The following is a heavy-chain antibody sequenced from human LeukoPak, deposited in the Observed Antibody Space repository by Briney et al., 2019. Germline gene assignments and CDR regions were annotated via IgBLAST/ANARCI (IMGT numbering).Heavy chain of an antibody. V-gene: IGHV4-59*11. D-gene: IGHD3-10*01. J-gene: IGHJ6*03. Sequence: SETLSLTCTVSGGSISSHYWSWIRQPPGKGLEWIGYIYYSGSTNYNPSLKSRVTISVDTSKNQFSLKLSSVTAADTAVYYCARAEKTVRGQVRTYDLDVWGKGTTVTVSS. CDR2: IYYSGST. CDR3: ARAEKTVRGQVRTYDLDV. CDR1: GGSISSHY.